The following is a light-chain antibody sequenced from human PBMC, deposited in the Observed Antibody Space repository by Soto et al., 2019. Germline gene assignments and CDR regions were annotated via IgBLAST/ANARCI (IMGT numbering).Light chain of an antibody. Sequence: EIVLTQSPATLSLSPGERDTLSCRASQSVSSDLAWYQQKPGQAPRLLIYDASNRATGIPARFSGSGSGTDFTLPISSLEPEDFAVYYCQQRSNWLLTFGGGTKVEIK. V-gene: IGKV3-11*01. CDR3: QQRSNWLLT. J-gene: IGKJ4*02. CDR1: QSVSSD. CDR2: DAS.